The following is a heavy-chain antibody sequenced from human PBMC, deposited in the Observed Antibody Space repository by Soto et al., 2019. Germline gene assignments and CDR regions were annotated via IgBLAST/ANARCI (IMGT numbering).Heavy chain of an antibody. CDR2: INTAGTTT. J-gene: IGHJ4*02. D-gene: IGHD4-17*01. Sequence: ELQLVESGGGLVQPGGSLRLSCVASGFSFSTYWMHWVRQAPGKGLVWVSRINTAGTTTPYADSVTGRFTISRDNAKNTLYLQMKSLRAEGTAVYYCARGGGDYGDYLDYWGQGALVTVSS. V-gene: IGHV3-74*01. CDR3: ARGGGDYGDYLDY. CDR1: GFSFSTYW.